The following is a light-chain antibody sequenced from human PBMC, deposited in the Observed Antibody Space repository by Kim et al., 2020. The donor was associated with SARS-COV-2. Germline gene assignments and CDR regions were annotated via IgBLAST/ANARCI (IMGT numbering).Light chain of an antibody. CDR1: QSVSSSY. V-gene: IGKV3-20*01. CDR3: QQYGSSPQCT. Sequence: SPGDRATLSGRASQSVSSSYLAWYQQKPGQAPRLLIFGASHRATGIPDRFSGSGSGTDLTLTISRLEPEDFAVYYCQQYGSSPQCTFGQGTKLEI. CDR2: GAS. J-gene: IGKJ2*02.